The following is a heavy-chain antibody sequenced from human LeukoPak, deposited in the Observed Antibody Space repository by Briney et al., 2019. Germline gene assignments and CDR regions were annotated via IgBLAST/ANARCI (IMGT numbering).Heavy chain of an antibody. CDR3: AKEDPRWFDP. CDR1: GFTFDDYA. Sequence: GGSLRLSCAASGFTFDDYAMHWVRQAPGKGLEWVSLISGDGGSTYYADPVKGRFTISRDNSKNSPYLQMNSLRTEDTALYYCAKEDPRWFDPWGQGTLVTVSS. V-gene: IGHV3-43*02. J-gene: IGHJ5*02. CDR2: ISGDGGST.